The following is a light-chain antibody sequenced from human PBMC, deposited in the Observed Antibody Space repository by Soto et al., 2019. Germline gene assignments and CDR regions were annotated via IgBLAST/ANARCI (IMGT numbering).Light chain of an antibody. Sequence: QSVLTQPPSVSAAPGQKVTISCSGSSSNIGNNYVSWYQQLPGTAPKLLIYDNNKRPSGIPDRFSGYKSGTSATLGITVLQTGDEDDYYCGTWDSSLSAGVFGGGTKVTVL. V-gene: IGLV1-51*01. CDR1: SSNIGNNY. CDR3: GTWDSSLSAGV. J-gene: IGLJ2*01. CDR2: DNN.